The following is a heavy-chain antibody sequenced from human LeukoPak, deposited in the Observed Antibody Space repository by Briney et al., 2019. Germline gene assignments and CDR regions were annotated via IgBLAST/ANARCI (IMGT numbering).Heavy chain of an antibody. D-gene: IGHD6-19*01. CDR2: ISGSGGNT. V-gene: IGHV3-23*01. Sequence: PGGSLRLSCAASTFTFSNYPMTWVRQAPGKGLEWVSTISGSGGNTYYADSVKGRFTISRDNSKNTLSLQMNSLRGEDTAVYYCAKSVTGTVDWGQGTLVTVYS. CDR1: TFTFSNYP. CDR3: AKSVTGTVD. J-gene: IGHJ4*02.